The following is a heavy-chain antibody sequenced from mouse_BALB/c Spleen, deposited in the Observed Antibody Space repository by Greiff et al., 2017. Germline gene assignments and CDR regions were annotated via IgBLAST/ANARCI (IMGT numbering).Heavy chain of an antibody. CDR2: ISSGGST. V-gene: IGHV5-6-5*01. Sequence: EVKVVESGGGLVKPGGSLKLSCAASGFTFSSYAMSWVRQTPEKRLEWVASISSGGSTYYPDSVKGRFTISRDNARNILYLQMSSLRSEDTAMYYCARGRGGGAMDYWGQGTSVTVSS. D-gene: IGHD1-1*02. CDR1: GFTFSSYA. CDR3: ARGRGGGAMDY. J-gene: IGHJ4*01.